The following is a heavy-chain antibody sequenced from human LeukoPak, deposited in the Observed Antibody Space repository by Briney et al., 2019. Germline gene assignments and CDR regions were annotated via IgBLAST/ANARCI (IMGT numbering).Heavy chain of an antibody. Sequence: SETLSLTCTISGGSISSSRYYWGWIRQPPGKGLEWIGYIYYSGSTNYNPSLKSRVTISVDTSKNQFSLKLSSVTAADTAVYYCAVMSEWAYYFDYWGQGTLVTVSS. J-gene: IGHJ4*02. CDR3: AVMSEWAYYFDY. CDR1: GGSISSSRYY. CDR2: IYYSGST. D-gene: IGHD3-16*01. V-gene: IGHV4-61*05.